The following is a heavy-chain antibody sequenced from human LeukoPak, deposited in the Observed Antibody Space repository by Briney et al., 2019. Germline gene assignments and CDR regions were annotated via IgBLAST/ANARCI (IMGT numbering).Heavy chain of an antibody. D-gene: IGHD4-23*01. J-gene: IGHJ4*02. CDR2: IKQDGSEK. CDR1: GFTFSSYW. V-gene: IGHV3-7*01. Sequence: GGSLRLSCAASGFTFSSYWMSWVRQAPGKGLEWVANIKQDGSEKYYVDSVKGRFTISRDNAKNSLYLQMNSLRAEDTAVYYCARVAAGYSVNYFDYWGQGTLVTVSS. CDR3: ARVAAGYSVNYFDY.